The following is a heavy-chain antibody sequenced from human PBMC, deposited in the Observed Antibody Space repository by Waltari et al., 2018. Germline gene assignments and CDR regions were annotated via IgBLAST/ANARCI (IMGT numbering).Heavy chain of an antibody. D-gene: IGHD6-19*01. Sequence: QLQLQESGPGLVKPSETLSLTCTVSGGSISSSSYYWGWIRQPPGKGLEWIGSIYYSGSTHYNPSLKSRVTISVDTSKNQFSLKLSSVTAADTAVYYCARGGGGSSGSFDYWGQGTLVTVSS. CDR1: GGSISSSSYY. J-gene: IGHJ4*02. CDR3: ARGGGGSSGSFDY. CDR2: IYYSGST. V-gene: IGHV4-39*07.